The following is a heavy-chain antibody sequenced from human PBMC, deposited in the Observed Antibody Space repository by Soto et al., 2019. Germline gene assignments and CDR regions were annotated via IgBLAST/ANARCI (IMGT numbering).Heavy chain of an antibody. CDR1: GDTVNNGDYF. CDR3: ARGAVVGVVAAFKRELDP. Sequence: SETLSLTCTVSGDTVNNGDYFWSWIRQSPGKGLEWLGYIYFTGSTYYSPSLKSRLHISMDKSKNHFSLEMTSVTVADTAVYFCARGAVVGVVAAFKRELDPWGPGLLVTVSS. J-gene: IGHJ5*02. V-gene: IGHV4-30-4*01. D-gene: IGHD2-15*01. CDR2: IYFTGST.